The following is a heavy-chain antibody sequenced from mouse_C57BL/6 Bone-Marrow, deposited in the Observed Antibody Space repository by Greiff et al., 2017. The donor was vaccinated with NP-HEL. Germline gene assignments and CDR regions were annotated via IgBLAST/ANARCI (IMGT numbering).Heavy chain of an antibody. J-gene: IGHJ4*01. D-gene: IGHD2-3*01. V-gene: IGHV2-5*01. CDR1: GFSLTSYG. Sequence: VKLQESGPGLVQPSQSLSITCTVSGFSLTSYGVHWVRQSPGKGLEWLGVIWRGGSTDYNAAFMSRLSITKDNSKSQVFFKMNSLQADDTAIYYCAKKGGYYSYYAMDYWGQGTSVTVSS. CDR2: IWRGGST. CDR3: AKKGGYYSYYAMDY.